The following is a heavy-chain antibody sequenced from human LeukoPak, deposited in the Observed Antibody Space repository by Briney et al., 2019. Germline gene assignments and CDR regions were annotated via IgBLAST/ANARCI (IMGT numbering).Heavy chain of an antibody. Sequence: QTLSLTCAISGDSLSSSTAAWNWIRQSPSGGLEWLGRTYYRSKWYNDYAVSVKGRISVNPDTSKNQFCLQLNSVTPEDTAVYYCARDRSWLFDYWGQGSLVTVSS. D-gene: IGHD6-13*01. CDR3: ARDRSWLFDY. CDR1: GDSLSSSTAA. J-gene: IGHJ4*02. CDR2: TYYRSKWYN. V-gene: IGHV6-1*01.